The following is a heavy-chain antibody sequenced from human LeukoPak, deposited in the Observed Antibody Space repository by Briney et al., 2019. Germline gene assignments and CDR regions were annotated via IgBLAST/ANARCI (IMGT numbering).Heavy chain of an antibody. J-gene: IGHJ4*02. Sequence: TGGSLRLSCAASGFTFSSYGMHWVRQAPGKVLEWVAYIRFDGDDEHYLDSVKGRFSISRDNSKNTLYLQMNSLRAEDTAVYYCAKADWYYFDYWGQGTLVTVSS. CDR2: IRFDGDDE. CDR1: GFTFSSYG. D-gene: IGHD3-9*01. CDR3: AKADWYYFDY. V-gene: IGHV3-30*02.